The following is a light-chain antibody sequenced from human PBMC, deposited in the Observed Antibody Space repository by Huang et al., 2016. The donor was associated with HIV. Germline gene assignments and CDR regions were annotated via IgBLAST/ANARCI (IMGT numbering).Light chain of an antibody. CDR3: QQRSNWPPGAT. V-gene: IGKV3-11*01. CDR2: DTS. CDR1: QSVSNY. Sequence: EIVLTQSPATLSLSPGERATLSCRASQSVSNYLAWYKHKPGQAPRLLIYDTSNGATGNPDRCSGSGSGTDFTLTISSLEPEDFAVYYCQQRSNWPPGATFGQGTRLEIK. J-gene: IGKJ5*01.